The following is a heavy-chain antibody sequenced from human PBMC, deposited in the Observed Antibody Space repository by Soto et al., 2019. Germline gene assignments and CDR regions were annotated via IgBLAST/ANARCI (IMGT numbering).Heavy chain of an antibody. V-gene: IGHV1-69*01. Sequence: QVQVVQSGVEVRRPGSSVKVSCKASGDTFKNCVISWVRQAPGQGLEWMGGIIHLFGKTDFAQRFQGRLTITTDESTTTAYMELSRLRSEDTATYYCAAELGFGKLSVVWGQGTTVIVSS. J-gene: IGHJ6*02. D-gene: IGHD3-10*01. CDR3: AAELGFGKLSVV. CDR1: GDTFKNCV. CDR2: IIHLFGKT.